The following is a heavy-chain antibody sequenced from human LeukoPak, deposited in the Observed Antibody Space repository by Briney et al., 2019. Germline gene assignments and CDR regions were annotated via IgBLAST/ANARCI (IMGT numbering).Heavy chain of an antibody. V-gene: IGHV3-30*02. CDR1: GFSFSNSE. CDR2: IRYDGGYK. CDR3: AKEDSAVAGAGDAFDI. D-gene: IGHD6-19*01. J-gene: IGHJ3*02. Sequence: PGGSLRLSCAASGFSFSNSEMHWVRQGPGKGLEWVASIRYDGGYKYYADSVKGRFTISRDNPEHTMSLQMDSLRAEDTAVYYCAKEDSAVAGAGDAFDIWGQGTMVTVSS.